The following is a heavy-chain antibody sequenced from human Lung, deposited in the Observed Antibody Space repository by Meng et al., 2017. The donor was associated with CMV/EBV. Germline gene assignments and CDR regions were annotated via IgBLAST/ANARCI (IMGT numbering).Heavy chain of an antibody. CDR2: IYWDDDK. CDR3: AHERRYCGGDCYYDFDY. CDR1: GFSLSTSGVG. Sequence: QIPLKESGPTLVKPTQTLTLTCTFSGFSLSTSGVGVGWIRQPPGKALEWLALIYWDDDKRYSPSLKSRLTITKDTSKNQVVLTMTNMDPVDTATYYCAHERRYCGGDCYYDFDYWGQGTLVTVDS. D-gene: IGHD2-21*02. V-gene: IGHV2-5*02. J-gene: IGHJ4*02.